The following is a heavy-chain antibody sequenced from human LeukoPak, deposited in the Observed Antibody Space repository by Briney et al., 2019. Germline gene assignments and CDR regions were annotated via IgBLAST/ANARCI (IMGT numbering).Heavy chain of an antibody. V-gene: IGHV3-74*01. D-gene: IGHD6-19*01. CDR3: ARVLAVGGTWFDP. J-gene: IGHJ5*02. CDR2: IKSDGSTT. Sequence: PGGSLRLSCAASGFTFSSYGMNWVRQAPGKGLVWVSRIKSDGSTTNYADSVKGRFTISRDNAKNTLYLQMNSLRAEDTAVYYCARVLAVGGTWFDPWGQGTLVTVSS. CDR1: GFTFSSYG.